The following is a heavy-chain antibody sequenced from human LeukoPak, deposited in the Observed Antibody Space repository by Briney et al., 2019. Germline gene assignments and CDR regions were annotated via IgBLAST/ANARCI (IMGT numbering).Heavy chain of an antibody. V-gene: IGHV1-2*02. D-gene: IGHD6-19*01. CDR2: INPKNGHT. CDR3: SRDVSGDGRVYIDH. CDR1: GYNFNAYN. J-gene: IGHJ4*02. Sequence: ASVKVSCKASGYNFNAYNIQWVRQARGLGLEWMGWINPKNGHTTYAEKFKGRVMVTRDTSITAVYMELRSLRSDDTAVYYCSRDVSGDGRVYIDHWGPGTSVSVSS.